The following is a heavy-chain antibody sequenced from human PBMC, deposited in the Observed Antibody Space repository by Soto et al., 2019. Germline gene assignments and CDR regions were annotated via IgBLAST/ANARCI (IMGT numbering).Heavy chain of an antibody. CDR1: GFSISRSA. CDR3: ARDLQAGTDNVNWFAP. J-gene: IGHJ5*02. D-gene: IGHD1-1*01. V-gene: IGHV3-30*04. CDR2: IAYDGSNR. Sequence: GGSLRLSCAASGFSISRSAMHWVRQAPGKGLEWVAVIAYDGSNRWYADSAKGRFTISRDNSKNTVYLQMSSLRGEDTAVYYCARDLQAGTDNVNWFAPWGQGTLVTVSS.